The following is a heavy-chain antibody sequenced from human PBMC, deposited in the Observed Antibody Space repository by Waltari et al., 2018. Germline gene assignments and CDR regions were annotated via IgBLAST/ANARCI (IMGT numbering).Heavy chain of an antibody. CDR2: ISAYNGNT. J-gene: IGHJ6*02. D-gene: IGHD2-15*01. CDR3: ARYCSGGSCYWDHYYGMDV. V-gene: IGHV1-18*04. CDR1: GYTFTSYG. Sequence: QVQLVQSGAEVKKPGASVKVYCKATGYTFTSYGISWARQAPGQGLEWMGWISAYNGNTNYAQKLQGRVTKTTDTSTSTAYMELRSLRSDDTAVYYCARYCSGGSCYWDHYYGMDVWGQGTTVTVSS.